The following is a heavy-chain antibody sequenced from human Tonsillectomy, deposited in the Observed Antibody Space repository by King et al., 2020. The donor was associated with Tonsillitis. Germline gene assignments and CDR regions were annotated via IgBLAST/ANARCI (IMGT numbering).Heavy chain of an antibody. CDR2: IRSKANTYAT. Sequence: VQLVGSGGGLVQPGGSLKLSCAASGFTFSGSAMHWVRQASGKGLEGVGRIRSKANTYATACAASLKGRFTISRDDSKNTAYLQMNSLKTEDTAVYYCTTSGNCGGDCYYDYWGQGTLVTVSS. V-gene: IGHV3-73*02. D-gene: IGHD2-21*02. CDR3: TTSGNCGGDCYYDY. J-gene: IGHJ4*02. CDR1: GFTFSGSA.